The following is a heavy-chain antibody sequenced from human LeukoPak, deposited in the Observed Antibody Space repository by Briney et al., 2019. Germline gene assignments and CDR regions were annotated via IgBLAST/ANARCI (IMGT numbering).Heavy chain of an antibody. CDR3: ARGSGSYYSFDY. CDR1: GIIFSTFG. J-gene: IGHJ4*02. Sequence: PGGSLRLSCAASGIIFSTFGMHWVRQAPGKGLERVAFIRYDGSKTYYADSVKGRFTISRDNSKNTLYLQMNSLRVEDTAVYYCARGSGSYYSFDYWGQGTLVTVSS. D-gene: IGHD3-10*01. V-gene: IGHV3-30*02. CDR2: IRYDGSKT.